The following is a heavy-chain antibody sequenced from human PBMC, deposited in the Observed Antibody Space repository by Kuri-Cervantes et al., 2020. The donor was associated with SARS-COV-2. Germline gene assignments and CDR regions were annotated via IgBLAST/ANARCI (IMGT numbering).Heavy chain of an antibody. CDR3: ARGLRLYWGGGDAFDI. D-gene: IGHD2-8*02. CDR1: GYTLTELS. CDR2: INPSGGST. Sequence: ASVKVSCKVSGYTLTELSMHWVRQAPGQGLEWMGIINPSGGSTSYAQKFQGRVTMTRDTSTSTAYMELSRLRSGDTAVYYCARGLRLYWGGGDAFDIWGQGTMVTVSS. J-gene: IGHJ3*02. V-gene: IGHV1-46*01.